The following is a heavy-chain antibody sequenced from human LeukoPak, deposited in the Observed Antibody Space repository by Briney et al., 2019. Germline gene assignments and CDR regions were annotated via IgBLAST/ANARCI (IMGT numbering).Heavy chain of an antibody. CDR1: GYTFTSYG. J-gene: IGHJ4*02. CDR3: ARDLENPAAGHYDY. CDR2: ISAYNGNT. V-gene: IGHV1-18*01. Sequence: ASVKVSCKASGYTFTSYGISWVRQAPGQGLEWMGWISAYNGNTNYAQKLQGRVTMTTDTSTSTAYMELRSLRSDDTAVYYCARDLENPAAGHYDYWGQETLVTVSS. D-gene: IGHD6-13*01.